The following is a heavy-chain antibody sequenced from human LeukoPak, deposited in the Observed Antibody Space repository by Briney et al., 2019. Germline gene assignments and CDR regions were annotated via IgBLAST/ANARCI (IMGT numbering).Heavy chain of an antibody. CDR1: GFTFSSYW. Sequence: GGSLRLSCAASGFTFSSYWMSWVRQAPGNGLEWVANIKQDGSEKYYVDSVKGRFTISRDNAKNSLYLQMNSLRAEDTAVYYCARCDSSGDFYYYYGMDVWGQGTTVTVSS. J-gene: IGHJ6*02. D-gene: IGHD3-22*01. V-gene: IGHV3-7*01. CDR2: IKQDGSEK. CDR3: ARCDSSGDFYYYYGMDV.